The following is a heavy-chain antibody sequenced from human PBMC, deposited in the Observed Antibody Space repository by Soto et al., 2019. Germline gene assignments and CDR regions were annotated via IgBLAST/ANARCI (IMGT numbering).Heavy chain of an antibody. J-gene: IGHJ3*02. CDR1: GFTSSSYA. CDR3: AKDRTITMIVVPHAFDI. CDR2: ISGSGGST. D-gene: IGHD3-22*01. V-gene: IGHV3-23*01. Sequence: PGGSLRLSCAASGFTSSSYAMSWVRQAPEKGLEWVSGISGSGGSTYYADSVKGQFTISRDNSKNTLYLQMNSLRAEDTAVYYCAKDRTITMIVVPHAFDIWGRGTMVTVSS.